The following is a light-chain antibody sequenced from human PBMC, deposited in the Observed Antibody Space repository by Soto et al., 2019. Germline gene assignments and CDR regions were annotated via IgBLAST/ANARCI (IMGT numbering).Light chain of an antibody. V-gene: IGKV3-20*01. Sequence: EIVLTQSPGTLSLSPGERATLPCRASQSVSSSSLAWYQQTPSQAPSLLIYEDSSSATGFRDRFSGSGSGTDFTLTISRLEPEDFAVYYCQQYRTFGQGTKVDIK. CDR2: EDS. J-gene: IGKJ1*01. CDR3: QQYRT. CDR1: QSVSSSS.